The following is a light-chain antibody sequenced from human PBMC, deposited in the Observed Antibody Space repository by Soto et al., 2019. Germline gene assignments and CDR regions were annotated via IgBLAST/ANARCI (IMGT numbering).Light chain of an antibody. CDR2: GDT. Sequence: QSLLTQPPSVSGASGQRLTIACTGSISNVGAGYGVNWYQQLPGRAPKLLIYGDTNPPSGVPARFFGSKSGTSASLAITGLQAEDEADYYFKSYDNSLSGPVFGTGTKVTVL. V-gene: IGLV1-40*01. J-gene: IGLJ1*01. CDR3: KSYDNSLSGPV. CDR1: ISNVGAGYG.